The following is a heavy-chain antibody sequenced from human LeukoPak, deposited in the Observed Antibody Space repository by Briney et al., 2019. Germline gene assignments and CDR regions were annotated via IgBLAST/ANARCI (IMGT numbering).Heavy chain of an antibody. D-gene: IGHD3-3*01. V-gene: IGHV4-38-2*01. CDR1: GSSINSGYY. J-gene: IGHJ4*02. Sequence: PSETLSLTCAVSGSSINSGYYWGWIRQPPGKGLEWIGEINHSGSTNYNPSLKSRVTISVDTSKNQFSLKLSSVTAADTAVYYCASLPYYDFWSGYYMGISVWGQGTLVTVSS. CDR3: ASLPYYDFWSGYYMGISV. CDR2: INHSGST.